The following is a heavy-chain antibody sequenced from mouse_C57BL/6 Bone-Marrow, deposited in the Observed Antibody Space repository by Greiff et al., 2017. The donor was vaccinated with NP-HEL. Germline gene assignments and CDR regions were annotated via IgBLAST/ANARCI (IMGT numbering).Heavy chain of an antibody. CDR2: IYPRSGNT. J-gene: IGHJ3*01. CDR3: ARWGYYRGAY. Sequence: VHLVESGAELARPGASVKLSCKASGYTFTSYGISWVKQRTGQGLEWIGEIYPRSGNTYYNEKFKGKATLTADKSSSTAYMELRSLTSEDSAVYFCARWGYYRGAYWGQGTLVTVSA. CDR1: GYTFTSYG. D-gene: IGHD2-14*01. V-gene: IGHV1-81*01.